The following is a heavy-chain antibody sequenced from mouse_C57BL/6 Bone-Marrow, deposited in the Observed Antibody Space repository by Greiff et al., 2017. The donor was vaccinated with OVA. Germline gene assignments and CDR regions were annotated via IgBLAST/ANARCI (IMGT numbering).Heavy chain of an antibody. V-gene: IGHV1-80*01. CDR3: ARRGANWALFAY. J-gene: IGHJ3*01. CDR2: IYPGDGDT. CDR1: GYAFSSYW. D-gene: IGHD4-1*01. Sequence: LQQSGASVKISCKASGYAFSSYWMNWVKQRPGKGLEWIGQIYPGDGDTNYNGKFKGKATLTADKSSSTAYMQLSSLTSEDSAVYFCARRGANWALFAYWGQGTLVTVSA.